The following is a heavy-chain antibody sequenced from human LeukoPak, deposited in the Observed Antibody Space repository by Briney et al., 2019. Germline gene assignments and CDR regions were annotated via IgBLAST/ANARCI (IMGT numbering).Heavy chain of an antibody. CDR2: IYPSDSHT. J-gene: IGHJ4*02. D-gene: IGHD2-2*01. CDR3: ARVVGAAPFDY. CDR1: GYSFSSYW. Sequence: GESLKISCQGSGYSFSSYWIAWVRQMHGKGLEWMRVIYPSDSHTTYSPSFQGQVTISADKSINTAYLQWNSLQASDTAIYYCARVVGAAPFDYWGQGTLVTVSS. V-gene: IGHV5-51*01.